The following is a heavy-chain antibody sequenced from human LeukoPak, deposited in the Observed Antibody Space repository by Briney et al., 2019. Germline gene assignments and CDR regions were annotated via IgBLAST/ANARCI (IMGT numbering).Heavy chain of an antibody. CDR3: AKDYYDFWSGPVDY. CDR2: LSGSGGSA. D-gene: IGHD3-3*01. CDR1: GFTFGNYA. J-gene: IGHJ4*02. V-gene: IGHV3-23*01. Sequence: GGSLRLSCAASGFTFGNYAMSWVRQAPGKGLEWVSALSGSGGSAYYADSVKGRLTISRDNSKNTLNLQMNSLRADDTAVYYCAKDYYDFWSGPVDYWGQGTLVTVSS.